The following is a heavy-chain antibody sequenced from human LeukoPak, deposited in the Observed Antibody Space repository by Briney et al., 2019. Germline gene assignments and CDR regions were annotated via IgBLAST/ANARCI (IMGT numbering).Heavy chain of an antibody. CDR3: ARSPGGDGYNFDY. V-gene: IGHV1-69*05. CDR2: TIPIFGTA. CDR1: GGTFSSYA. D-gene: IGHD5-24*01. Sequence: SVKVSCKASGGTFSSYAISLVRQAPGQGLEWMGGTIPIFGTANYAQKFQGRVTITTDESTSTAYMELSSLRSEDTAVYYCARSPGGDGYNFDYWGQGTLVTVSS. J-gene: IGHJ4*02.